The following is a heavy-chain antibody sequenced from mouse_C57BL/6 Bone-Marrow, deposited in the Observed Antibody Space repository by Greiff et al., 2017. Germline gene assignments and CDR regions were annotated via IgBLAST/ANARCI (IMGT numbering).Heavy chain of an antibody. CDR1: GYSITSGYY. CDR2: ISYDGSN. V-gene: IGHV3-6*01. D-gene: IGHD1-3*01. J-gene: IGHJ4*01. CDR3: AREGLKGAMDY. Sequence: EVQLQESGPGLVKPSQSLSLTCSVTGYSITSGYYWNWIRQFPGNKLEWMGYISYDGSNNYNPSLKNRIPITRDTSKNQSFLKLNSVTTEDTATYYCAREGLKGAMDYWGQGTSVTVSS.